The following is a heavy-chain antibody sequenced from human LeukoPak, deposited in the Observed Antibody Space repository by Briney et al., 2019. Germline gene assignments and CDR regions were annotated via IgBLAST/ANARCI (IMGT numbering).Heavy chain of an antibody. Sequence: ASVKVSCKASGYTFTSYYMHWVRQAPGEGLEWMGIINPTGGSTSYAQKFQGRVTMTRDTSTSTVYMELRSLRSDDTAVYYCARDWPGYCSSTSCYPNDYYYYYYMDVWGKGTTVTISS. V-gene: IGHV1-46*01. J-gene: IGHJ6*03. CDR1: GYTFTSYY. CDR3: ARDWPGYCSSTSCYPNDYYYYYYMDV. CDR2: INPTGGST. D-gene: IGHD2-2*01.